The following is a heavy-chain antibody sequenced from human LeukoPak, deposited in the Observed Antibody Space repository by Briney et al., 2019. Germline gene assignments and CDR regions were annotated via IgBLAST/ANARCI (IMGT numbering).Heavy chain of an antibody. CDR1: GFTFSSYD. V-gene: IGHV3-13*01. CDR2: IGTAGDT. J-gene: IGHJ5*02. Sequence: PGGSLRLSCAASGFTFSSYDMHWVRQATGKGLEWVSAIGTAGDTYYPGSVKGRFTISRENAKNSLYLQMNSLRSEDTAVYYCARDRRTSGSYVGFDPWGQGTLVTVSS. D-gene: IGHD1-26*01. CDR3: ARDRRTSGSYVGFDP.